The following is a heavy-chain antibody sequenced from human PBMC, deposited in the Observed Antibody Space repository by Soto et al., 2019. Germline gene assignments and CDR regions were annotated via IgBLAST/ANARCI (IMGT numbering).Heavy chain of an antibody. CDR2: IYWDDDK. Sequence: QITLKESGPTLVKPTQTLTLTCTFSGFSLSTSGVGVGWIRQPPGKALEWLALIYWDDDKRYRPSLKSRLTXTXDXXKNQVVLKVTSMDPVDTATYYCAHRRLSETDAFDIWGQGTMVTVSS. CDR3: AHRRLSETDAFDI. V-gene: IGHV2-5*02. J-gene: IGHJ3*02. CDR1: GFSLSTSGVG. D-gene: IGHD1-26*01.